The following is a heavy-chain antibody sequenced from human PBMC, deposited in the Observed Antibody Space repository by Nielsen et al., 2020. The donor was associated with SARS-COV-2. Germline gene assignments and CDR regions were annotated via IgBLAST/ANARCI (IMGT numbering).Heavy chain of an antibody. V-gene: IGHV1-69*04. J-gene: IGHJ3*02. CDR2: IIPILGIA. Sequence: SVKVSCKASGGTFSSYAISWVRQAPGQGLEWMGRIIPILGIANYAQKFQGRVTITADKSTSTAYMELSSLRSEDTAVYYCARALDNWNSVGAFDIWGQGTMVTVSS. CDR3: ARALDNWNSVGAFDI. D-gene: IGHD1-7*01. CDR1: GGTFSSYA.